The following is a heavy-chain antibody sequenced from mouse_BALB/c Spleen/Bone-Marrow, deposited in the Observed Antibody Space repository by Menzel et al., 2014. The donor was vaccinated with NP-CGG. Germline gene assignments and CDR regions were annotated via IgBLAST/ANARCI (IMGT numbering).Heavy chain of an antibody. CDR2: IHPNSGNT. J-gene: IGHJ3*01. CDR1: GYTFTSSW. V-gene: IGHV1S130*01. Sequence: QVQLQQSGSVLVRPGASVKLSCKASGYTFTSSWMHWAKQRPGQGLEWTGEIHPNSGNTNYNGKFKGKATLTVDTSSSTAYVDLSSLTSEDSAVYYCARYWSGFAYWGQGTLVTVSA. D-gene: IGHD4-1*01. CDR3: ARYWSGFAY.